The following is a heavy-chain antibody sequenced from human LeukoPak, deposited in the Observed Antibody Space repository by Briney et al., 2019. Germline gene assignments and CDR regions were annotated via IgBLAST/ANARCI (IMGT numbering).Heavy chain of an antibody. CDR3: ARDLRH. J-gene: IGHJ4*02. CDR1: GFTFSTYA. D-gene: IGHD4-17*01. CDR2: ISGSGGGGT. Sequence: GGSLRLSCAASGFTFSTYAMSWVRQAPGKGLEWVSGISGSGGGGTYYADSVKGRFTISRDNSKNTLYLQMNSLRAADTAVYSCARDLRHWGQGTLVTVSS. V-gene: IGHV3-23*01.